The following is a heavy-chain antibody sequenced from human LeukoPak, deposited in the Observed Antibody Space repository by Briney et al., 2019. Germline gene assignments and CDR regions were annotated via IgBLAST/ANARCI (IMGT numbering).Heavy chain of an antibody. CDR2: VYYSGST. CDR1: GGSLSSDY. D-gene: IGHD6-19*01. V-gene: IGHV4-59*12. CDR3: ARDSSGWSRLDY. J-gene: IGHJ4*02. Sequence: PSETLSLTCTVSGGSLSSDYWSWIRQPPTKGLEWIGYVYYSGSTNYNPSLKSRVTISVDTSKNQFSLKLNSVTAADTAVYYCARDSSGWSRLDYWGQGTLVTVSS.